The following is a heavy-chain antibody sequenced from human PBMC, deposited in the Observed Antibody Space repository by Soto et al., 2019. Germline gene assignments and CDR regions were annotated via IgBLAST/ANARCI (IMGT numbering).Heavy chain of an antibody. J-gene: IGHJ4*02. CDR1: GGSISTVGHY. CDR3: ARATGTLRSRNCDY. D-gene: IGHD1-1*01. V-gene: IGHV4-31*03. CDR2: IYHTGST. Sequence: SETLSLTCSVSGGSISTVGHYWTWIRQPPGKGLEWIGSIYHTGSTYYSKSLRSRLTMSVDTSKSQFSLRLSSVTAEDTAVYYCARATGTLRSRNCDYWGQGSLVTVSS.